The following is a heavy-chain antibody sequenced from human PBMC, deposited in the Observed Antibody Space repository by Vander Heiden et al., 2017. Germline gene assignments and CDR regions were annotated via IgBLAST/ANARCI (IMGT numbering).Heavy chain of an antibody. CDR1: RFTFRTYA. CDR3: ARGAYTSGSAVYFDY. V-gene: IGHV3-33*01. J-gene: IGHJ4*02. D-gene: IGHD6-19*01. CDR2: RGSDGSKH. Sequence: QVHLVESGGAVVEPGGSLRLSCAASRFTFRTYAMHWVPQAPGKGLGWVERRGSDGSKHKFGDSGKGRFTISRDNSKNTVYLQMNSLRAEDTALYYCARGAYTSGSAVYFDYWGQGTLVTVSS.